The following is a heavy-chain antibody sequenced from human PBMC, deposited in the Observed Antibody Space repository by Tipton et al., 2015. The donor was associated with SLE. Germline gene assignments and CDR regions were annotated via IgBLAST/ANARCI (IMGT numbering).Heavy chain of an antibody. CDR3: ARQHFDTSGYYRGAFDI. CDR1: GGSISTYY. V-gene: IGHV4-59*01. CDR2: IHKSGST. J-gene: IGHJ3*02. D-gene: IGHD3-22*01. Sequence: TLSLTCTVSGGSISTYYWSWIRQSPGKGLEWIGYIHKSGSTHYHPSLRGRVTISVDASKNQFSLELISVTAADTAVYYCARQHFDTSGYYRGAFDIWGQGKMVTVSS.